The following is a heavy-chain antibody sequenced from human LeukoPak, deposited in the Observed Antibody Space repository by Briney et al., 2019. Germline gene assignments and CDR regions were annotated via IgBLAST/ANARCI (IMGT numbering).Heavy chain of an antibody. CDR1: GGSISSGGYY. D-gene: IGHD6-6*01. J-gene: IGHJ4*02. V-gene: IGHV4-31*03. CDR2: IYYIGST. CDR3: ARARSEYSSSSYFDY. Sequence: PSETLSPTCTVSGGSISSGGYYWSWIRQHPGNGLEWSGYIYYIGSTYDNPSLKSGVSISLDTSANQFSLQLSSVTAADTAVYYCARARSEYSSSSYFDYWGQGTLVTVSS.